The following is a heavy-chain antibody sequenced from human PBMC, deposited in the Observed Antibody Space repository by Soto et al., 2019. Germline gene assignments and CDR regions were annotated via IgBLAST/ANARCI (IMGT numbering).Heavy chain of an antibody. CDR2: IDNKAKNYAT. CDR1: GFTFSSSL. Sequence: GGSLRLSCAASGFTFSSSLVHWVRQAPGKGLEWLCRIDNKAKNYATAYTATVKGRFTISKDDSKKKPYMHMNSVKNGATAEYYCTSPMVPELDPTSPSFYALDVWGHGTTVTVSS. D-gene: IGHD1-7*01. J-gene: IGHJ6*02. CDR3: TSPMVPELDPTSPSFYALDV. V-gene: IGHV3-73*01.